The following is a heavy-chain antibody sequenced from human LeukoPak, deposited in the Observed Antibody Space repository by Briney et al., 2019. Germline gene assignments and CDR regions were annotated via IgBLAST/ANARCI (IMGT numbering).Heavy chain of an antibody. Sequence: SVKVSCKASGGTFSSYAISWVRQAPGQGLEWMGGIIPIFGTANYAQKFQGRVTITADESTSTAYMELNSLGSEDTAIYYCARSPIVAAGGDYFYYYMDVWGKGTTVTISS. CDR3: ARSPIVAAGGDYFYYYMDV. V-gene: IGHV1-69*01. J-gene: IGHJ6*03. CDR1: GGTFSSYA. CDR2: IIPIFGTA. D-gene: IGHD1-26*01.